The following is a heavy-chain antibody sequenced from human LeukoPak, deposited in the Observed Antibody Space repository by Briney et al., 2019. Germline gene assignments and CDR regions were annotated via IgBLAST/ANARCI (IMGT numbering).Heavy chain of an antibody. Sequence: SETLCLTCTVSGGSISSSSYYWGWIRQPPGKGLEWIGSIYYSGSTYYNPSLKSRVTISVDTSKNQFSLKLSSVTAADTAVYYCASFRDSGGFFDYWGQGTLVTVSS. CDR2: IYYSGST. J-gene: IGHJ4*02. CDR3: ASFRDSGGFFDY. V-gene: IGHV4-39*07. CDR1: GGSISSSSYY. D-gene: IGHD3-16*01.